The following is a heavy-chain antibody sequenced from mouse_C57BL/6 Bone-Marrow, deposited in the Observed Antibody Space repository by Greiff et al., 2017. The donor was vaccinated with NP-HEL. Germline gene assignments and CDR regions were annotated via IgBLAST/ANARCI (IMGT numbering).Heavy chain of an antibody. CDR1: GFTFSSYA. CDR2: ISSGGDYI. CDR3: TRNRLLYPCYWYFDV. V-gene: IGHV5-9-1*02. D-gene: IGHD2-1*01. Sequence: EVMLVESGEGLVKPGGSLKLSCAASGFTFSSYAMSWVRQTPEKRLEWVAYISSGGDYIYYADTVKGRFTISRDNARNTLYLQMSSLKSEDTAMYYCTRNRLLYPCYWYFDVWGTGTTVTVSS. J-gene: IGHJ1*03.